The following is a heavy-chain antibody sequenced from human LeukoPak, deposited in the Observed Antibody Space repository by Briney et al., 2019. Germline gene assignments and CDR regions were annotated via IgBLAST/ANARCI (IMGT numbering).Heavy chain of an antibody. CDR3: ARDLAISSGWDYYYMDV. Sequence: PGGSLRLSCAASGFTFSSYGMHWVRQAPGKGLEWVAFIRYDGSNKYYADSVKGRFTISRDNSKNTLYLQMNSLRAEDTALYYCARDLAISSGWDYYYMDVWGKGTTVTVSS. CDR2: IRYDGSNK. J-gene: IGHJ6*03. CDR1: GFTFSSYG. V-gene: IGHV3-30*02. D-gene: IGHD6-19*01.